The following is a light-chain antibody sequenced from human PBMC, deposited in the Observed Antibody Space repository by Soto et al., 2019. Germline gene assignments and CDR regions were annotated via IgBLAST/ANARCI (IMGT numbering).Light chain of an antibody. J-gene: IGKJ5*01. CDR1: QTVSNNY. Sequence: EIVMTQSPATLSLSPGDRATLSCRASQTVSNNYLAWCQQKPGQAPRLLIYGASTRAAGVPPRFSGSGSGTDFTLTISSLEPEDFAVYYCQQRSNWPPITFGQGTRLEIK. CDR2: GAS. V-gene: IGKV3D-20*02. CDR3: QQRSNWPPIT.